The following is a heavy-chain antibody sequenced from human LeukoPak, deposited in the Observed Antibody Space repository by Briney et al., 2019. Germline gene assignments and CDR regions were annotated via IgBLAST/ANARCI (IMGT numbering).Heavy chain of an antibody. Sequence: SETLSLTCTVSGGSISSYYWSWIRQPPGKGLEWIGYIYYSGSTNYNPSLKSRVTISVDTSKNQFSLKLSSVTAADTAVYYWARVTRNWFDPWGQGTLVTVSS. D-gene: IGHD2-21*02. CDR1: GGSISSYY. V-gene: IGHV4-59*01. J-gene: IGHJ5*02. CDR3: ARVTRNWFDP. CDR2: IYYSGST.